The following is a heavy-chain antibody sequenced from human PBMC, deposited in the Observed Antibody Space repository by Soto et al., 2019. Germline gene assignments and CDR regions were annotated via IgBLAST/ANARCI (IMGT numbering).Heavy chain of an antibody. J-gene: IGHJ6*01. D-gene: IGHD2-15*01. CDR2: IWYDGSNK. CDR1: GFTFNTYG. CDR3: ARADCTGAYCYSWPVNYCVDG. Sequence: QVQLVESGGGVVQPGGSLRLSCTASGFTFNTYGMHWVRQAPGKGLEWVAIIWYDGSNKYYADSVKGRFTISRDNSKNTLYVKRTSLRPEDTAYNYGARADCTGAYCYSWPVNYCVDGWGQGTTVNLSS. V-gene: IGHV3-33*01.